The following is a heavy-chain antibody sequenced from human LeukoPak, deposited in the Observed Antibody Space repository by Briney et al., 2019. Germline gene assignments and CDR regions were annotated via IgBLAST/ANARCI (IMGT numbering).Heavy chain of an antibody. Sequence: ASVKVSCKASGYTFTGYYMHWVRQAPGQWLEWMGWINPNSGGTNYEQKFQGRVTMTRDTSIRTAYMELSRLRSDDTAVYYCARSYSSGWYWIDYWGQGTLVTVSS. J-gene: IGHJ4*02. CDR2: INPNSGGT. CDR3: ARSYSSGWYWIDY. CDR1: GYTFTGYY. V-gene: IGHV1-2*02. D-gene: IGHD6-19*01.